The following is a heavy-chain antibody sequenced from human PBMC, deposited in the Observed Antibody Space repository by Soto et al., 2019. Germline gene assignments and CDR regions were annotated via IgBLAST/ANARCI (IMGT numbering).Heavy chain of an antibody. CDR3: AGQYVSAGHDGPDY. CDR1: GYSFSYYW. D-gene: IGHD6-13*01. Sequence: EVQLVQSGAEVKKPGESLKISCTGSGYSFSYYWIGWVRQMPGKGLEWMGVIYAGDSGTRYSTSLQGQVTISVDKSITTAFMQWAGVKASETAMYYWAGQYVSAGHDGPDYWGQGARVTVSS. V-gene: IGHV5-51*01. CDR2: IYAGDSGT. J-gene: IGHJ4*02.